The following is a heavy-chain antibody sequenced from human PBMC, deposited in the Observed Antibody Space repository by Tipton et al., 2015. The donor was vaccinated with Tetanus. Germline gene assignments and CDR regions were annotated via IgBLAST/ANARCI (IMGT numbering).Heavy chain of an antibody. CDR2: IYYSGST. V-gene: IGHV4-31*03. J-gene: IGHJ4*02. Sequence: TLSLTCTVSGGSISSGGYYWTWIRQHPGKGLEWIGGIYYSGSTYYNPSLKSRVIISVDTSKNQFSVNLNSVTAADPAVYYCARDQARGARGWNYFDYWGQGALVTVSS. D-gene: IGHD1-26*01. CDR1: GGSISSGGYY. CDR3: ARDQARGARGWNYFDY.